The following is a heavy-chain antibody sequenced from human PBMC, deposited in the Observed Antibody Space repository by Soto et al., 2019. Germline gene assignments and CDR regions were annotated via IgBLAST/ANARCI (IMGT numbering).Heavy chain of an antibody. V-gene: IGHV3-74*01. Sequence: EVKLVESGGGLVQPGGSLRLSCAASGFTFTNYWMYWVRQAPGKGLVWVSRINSDGSVSSYADSVKGRLTISRDNVKNPLYLQMNSLRAEDTAVYYCARGDCVGGTCYSLAGSFYYYMDVWGKGTKVTVFS. CDR2: INSDGSVS. CDR3: ARGDCVGGTCYSLAGSFYYYMDV. J-gene: IGHJ6*03. D-gene: IGHD2-15*01. CDR1: GFTFTNYW.